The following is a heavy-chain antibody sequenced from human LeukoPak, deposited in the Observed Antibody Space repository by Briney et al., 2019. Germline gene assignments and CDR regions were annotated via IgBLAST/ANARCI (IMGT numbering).Heavy chain of an antibody. CDR1: GLTFADYA. J-gene: IGHJ4*02. Sequence: GRSLRLSCAASGLTFADYAMHWVRHAPGEGLEWVSGISWNSGSIVYADSVKGRFTISRDNAKNSLYLQMNSLRAEDMALYYCAKADAHTDDSSGYYDYWGQGTLVTVSS. D-gene: IGHD3-22*01. CDR3: AKADAHTDDSSGYYDY. V-gene: IGHV3-9*03. CDR2: ISWNSGSI.